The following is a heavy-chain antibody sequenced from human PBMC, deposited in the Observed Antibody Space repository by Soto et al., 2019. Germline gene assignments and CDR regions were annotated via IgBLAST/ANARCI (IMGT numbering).Heavy chain of an antibody. Sequence: QVQLVQSGAEVKKPGASVKVSCKASGYTFTSYYMHWVRQAPGQGLEWMGIINPSGGSTSYAQKFPGRVTMTRDTSTSTVYMDLSTLRSEDTAVYYCSRGGGDYYGSGSSTGYYYYYYMDVWGKGTTVTVSS. CDR3: SRGGGDYYGSGSSTGYYYYYYMDV. D-gene: IGHD3-10*01. J-gene: IGHJ6*03. V-gene: IGHV1-46*03. CDR2: INPSGGST. CDR1: GYTFTSYY.